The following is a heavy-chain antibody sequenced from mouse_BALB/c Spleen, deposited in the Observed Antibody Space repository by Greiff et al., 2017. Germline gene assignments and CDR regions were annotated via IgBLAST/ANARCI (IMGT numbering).Heavy chain of an antibody. CDR2: ISSGSSTI. Sequence: EVMLVESGGGLVQPGGSRKLSCAASGFTFSSFGMHWVRQAPEKGLEWVAYISSGSSTIYYADTVKGRFTISRDNPKNTLFLQMTSLRSEDTAMYYCAREGLRRGMDYWGQGTSVTVSS. CDR3: AREGLRRGMDY. D-gene: IGHD2-2*01. V-gene: IGHV5-17*02. CDR1: GFTFSSFG. J-gene: IGHJ4*01.